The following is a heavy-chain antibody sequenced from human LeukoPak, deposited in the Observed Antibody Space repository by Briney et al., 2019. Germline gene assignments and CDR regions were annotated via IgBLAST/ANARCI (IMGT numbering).Heavy chain of an antibody. D-gene: IGHD6-13*01. CDR3: ARRLGGSSWYRY. J-gene: IGHJ4*02. CDR2: IYTSGST. Sequence: SETLSLTWVVSGDSVSNNNWGSWGRQSPGKGLEWIGRIYTSGSTDYNPSLKSRFTISVDRSKNPFSLTLSPAHAPATAAYYCARRLGGSSWYRYSGQGKPVTASS. CDR1: GDSVSNNNW. V-gene: IGHV4-4*02.